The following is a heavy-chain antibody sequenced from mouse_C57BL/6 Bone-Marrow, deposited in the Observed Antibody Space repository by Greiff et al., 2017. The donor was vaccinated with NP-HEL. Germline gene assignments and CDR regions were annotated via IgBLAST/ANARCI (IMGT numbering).Heavy chain of an antibody. CDR2: IDPSDSYT. J-gene: IGHJ2*01. Sequence: QVQLQQPGAELVRPGTSVKLSCKASGYTFTSYWMHWVKQRPGQGLEWIGVIDPSDSYTNYNQKFKGKATLTVDTSSSTAYMQLSSLTSEDSAVYYCAREVYHFDYWGQGTTLTVSS. CDR3: AREVYHFDY. CDR1: GYTFTSYW. V-gene: IGHV1-59*01.